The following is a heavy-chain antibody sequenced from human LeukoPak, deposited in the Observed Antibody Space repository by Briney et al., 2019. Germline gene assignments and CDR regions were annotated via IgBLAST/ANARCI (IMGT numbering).Heavy chain of an antibody. CDR3: AHRPKSGTYPGYYFDF. D-gene: IGHD1-26*01. CDR2: IYSDDAK. CDR1: GFSLKTSGGG. J-gene: IGHJ4*02. Sequence: SGPTPVKPTQTPTLNCTFSGFSLKTSGGGVGWIPHPPGKALGGLALIYSDDAKRYRTSLQTRLTITKDTSKNQVVLTMTNMDPVDTGTYYCAHRPKSGTYPGYYFDFWGQGSLVTVSS. V-gene: IGHV2-5*02.